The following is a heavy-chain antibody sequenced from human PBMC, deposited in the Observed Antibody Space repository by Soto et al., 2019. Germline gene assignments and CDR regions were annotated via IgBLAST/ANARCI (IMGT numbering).Heavy chain of an antibody. D-gene: IGHD4-17*01. CDR3: ARYWNAGTLYGAFDI. CDR1: GGSFNNYV. J-gene: IGHJ3*02. CDR2: IIPNYEAA. Sequence: QVQLVQSGAEVRKPGSSVKVSCEASGGSFNNYVISWLRQAPGQGLEWMGGIIPNYEAANYAQKFRGRLTITADKATKTAYMKLNSLRPEDTATYYCARYWNAGTLYGAFDIWGQGTTVIVS. V-gene: IGHV1-69*06.